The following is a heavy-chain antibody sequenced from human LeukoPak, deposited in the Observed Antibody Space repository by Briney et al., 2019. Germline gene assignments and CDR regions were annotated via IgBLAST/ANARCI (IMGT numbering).Heavy chain of an antibody. CDR2: IYYSGST. J-gene: IGHJ4*02. V-gene: IGHV4-61*01. Sequence: PSETLSLTCTVSGGSVSSGSYYWSRIRQPLGKGLEWIGYIYYSGSTNYNPSLKSRVTISVDTSKNQFSLKLSSVTAADTAVYYCARGSYGDPLFDYWGQGTLVTVSS. CDR3: ARGSYGDPLFDY. CDR1: GGSVSSGSYY. D-gene: IGHD4-17*01.